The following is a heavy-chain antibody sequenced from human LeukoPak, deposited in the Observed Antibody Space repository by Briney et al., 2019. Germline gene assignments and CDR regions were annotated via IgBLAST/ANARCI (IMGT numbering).Heavy chain of an antibody. CDR1: GFTFSTYA. CDR2: ITNTGSNT. J-gene: IGHJ4*02. Sequence: WGSLRLSCAASGFTFSTYAMTWVRQAPGKGLEWVSTITNTGSNTYYADSVKGRFTISRDNSKNTLYLQINSLRVEDTAIYYCAKAPMEDSWYIHFDFWGQGTLVTVSS. V-gene: IGHV3-23*01. D-gene: IGHD6-13*01. CDR3: AKAPMEDSWYIHFDF.